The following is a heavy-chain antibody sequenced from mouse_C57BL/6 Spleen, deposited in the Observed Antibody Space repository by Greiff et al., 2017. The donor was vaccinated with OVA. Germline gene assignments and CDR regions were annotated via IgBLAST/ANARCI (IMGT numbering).Heavy chain of an antibody. CDR1: GYSITSGYY. CDR3: ARDRLLYPFDY. Sequence: EVQLQQSGPGLVKPSQSLSLTCSVTGYSITSGYYWNWIRQFPGNKLEWMGYISYDGSNNYNPSLKNRISITRDTSKNQFFLKLNSVTTEDTATYYCARDRLLYPFDYWGQGTTLTVSS. CDR2: ISYDGSN. J-gene: IGHJ2*01. V-gene: IGHV3-6*01. D-gene: IGHD2-12*01.